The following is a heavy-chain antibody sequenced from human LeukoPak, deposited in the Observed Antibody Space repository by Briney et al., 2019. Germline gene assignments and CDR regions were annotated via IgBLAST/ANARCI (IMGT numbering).Heavy chain of an antibody. Sequence: SETLSLTCTVSGGSISSYYWSWIRQPPGKGLEWIGYIYTSGSTNYNPSLKSRVTISVDTSKNQLSLKLSSVTAADTAVYYRARGLFSAARARYYYYYMDVWGKGTTVTVSS. D-gene: IGHD2/OR15-2a*01. J-gene: IGHJ6*03. CDR2: IYTSGST. CDR1: GGSISSYY. CDR3: ARGLFSAARARYYYYYMDV. V-gene: IGHV4-4*09.